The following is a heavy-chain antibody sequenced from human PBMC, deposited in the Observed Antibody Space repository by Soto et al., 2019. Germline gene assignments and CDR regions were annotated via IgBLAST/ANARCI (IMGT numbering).Heavy chain of an antibody. J-gene: IGHJ6*02. D-gene: IGHD6-13*01. CDR1: GGTFSSYA. V-gene: IGHV1-69*13. CDR2: IIPFCHAP. CDR3: ARSRAASPPRVGMDV. Sequence: SVKVSCKASGGTFSSYAISWVRQAPGQGLEWMGGIIPFCHAPNYAQKFQGRVTITADESTSIVFMEMSSLRFEDTAVYYCARSRAASPPRVGMDVWGQGTTVTVSS.